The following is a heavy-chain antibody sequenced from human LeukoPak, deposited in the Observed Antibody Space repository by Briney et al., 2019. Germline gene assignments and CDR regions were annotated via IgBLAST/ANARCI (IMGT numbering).Heavy chain of an antibody. CDR3: ARDAVTTYSRYFYYYMDV. D-gene: IGHD4-17*01. Sequence: SETLSLTCTVSGGSISSYYWSWIRQPAGKGLEWIGRIYTSGSTNNNPSLKSRVTMSVDTSKNQFSLKLSSVTAADTAVYYCARDAVTTYSRYFYYYMDVWGKGTTVTVSS. CDR2: IYTSGST. V-gene: IGHV4-4*07. CDR1: GGSISSYY. J-gene: IGHJ6*03.